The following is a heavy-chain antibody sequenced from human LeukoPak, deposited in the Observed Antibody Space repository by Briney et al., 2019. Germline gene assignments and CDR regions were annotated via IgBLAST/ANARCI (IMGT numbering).Heavy chain of an antibody. V-gene: IGHV1-69*05. J-gene: IGHJ6*03. CDR2: IIPIFGTA. CDR3: ARGSHDYSNYNYYYYYMDV. CDR1: GGTFSSYA. Sequence: ASVKVSCKASGGTFSSYAISWVRQAPGQGLEWMGGIIPIFGTANYAQKFQGRVTITTDESTSTAYMELSSLRSEDTAVYYCARGSHDYSNYNYYYYYMDVWGEGTTVTVSS. D-gene: IGHD4-11*01.